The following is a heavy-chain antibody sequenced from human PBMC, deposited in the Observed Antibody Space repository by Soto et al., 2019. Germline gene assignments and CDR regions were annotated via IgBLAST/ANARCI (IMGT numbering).Heavy chain of an antibody. CDR1: GLTVSSNY. D-gene: IGHD3-9*01. CDR2: IYTDGST. CDR3: ARDYDILTGRSFDY. V-gene: IGHV3-66*01. J-gene: IGHJ4*02. Sequence: GGSLRLSCAASGLTVSSNYMSWVRQAPGEGLEWLSLIYTDGSTYYADSVKGRFTISRDNPKNTLYLQMNSLRAEDTAVYFCARDYDILTGRSFDYWGQGTLVTVSS.